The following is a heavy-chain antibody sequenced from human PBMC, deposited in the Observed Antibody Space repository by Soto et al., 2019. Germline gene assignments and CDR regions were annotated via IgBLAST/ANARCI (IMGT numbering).Heavy chain of an antibody. D-gene: IGHD6-19*01. J-gene: IGHJ4*02. CDR3: ARAGGLGAVAVDY. V-gene: IGHV4-30-2*01. CDR1: GGSISSGGYS. Sequence: QLQLQESGSGLVKPSQTLSLTCAVSGGSISSGGYSWSWIRQPPGKGLEWIGYSYYSGRTYYNPTLKSGVTISVDRSKNQFSLKLSSVTAADTAVYYCARAGGLGAVAVDYWGQGTLVTVSS. CDR2: SYYSGRT.